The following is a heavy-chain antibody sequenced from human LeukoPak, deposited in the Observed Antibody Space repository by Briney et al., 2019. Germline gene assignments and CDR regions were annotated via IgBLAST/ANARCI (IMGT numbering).Heavy chain of an antibody. D-gene: IGHD1-26*01. CDR2: INPSDGST. CDR1: GYTFTVYH. Sequence: GASVKVSCKASGYTFTVYHMHWVRQAPGQGLEWMGIINPSDGSTTYAQKFQGRVSITRDMSTSTIYMELSSLRSEDTAVYYCARGGVGATTYVWFDPWGQGTLVTVSS. V-gene: IGHV1-46*01. J-gene: IGHJ5*02. CDR3: ARGGVGATTYVWFDP.